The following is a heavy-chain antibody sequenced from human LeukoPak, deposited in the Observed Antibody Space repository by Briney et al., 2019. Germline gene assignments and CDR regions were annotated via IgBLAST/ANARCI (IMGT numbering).Heavy chain of an antibody. CDR3: AKGGGHFDY. Sequence: PGGSLRLSCAASGFTFSSYAMSWVRQVPGKGLEWVAVISYDGNNKNYADSVKGRFTISRDNSKRTLYLQMNSLRADDTAVYYCAKGGGHFDYWGQGTLVTVSS. CDR2: ISYDGNNK. CDR1: GFTFSSYA. J-gene: IGHJ4*02. V-gene: IGHV3-30*18. D-gene: IGHD3-16*01.